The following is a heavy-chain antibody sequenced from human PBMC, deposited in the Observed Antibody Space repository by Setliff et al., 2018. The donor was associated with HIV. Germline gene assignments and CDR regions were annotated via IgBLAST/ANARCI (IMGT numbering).Heavy chain of an antibody. J-gene: IGHJ4*02. CDR3: ARQTWEYYDTLTGYYRSPKNFDS. Sequence: ETLSLTCTVPGGSINRSNYYWGWIRQPPGKGLEWIGTISYTGSTYYDPSLKSRVTISLDTSKNQFFLKLSSVTAPDTAIYYCARQTWEYYDTLTGYYRSPKNFDSWGQGTLVTAPQ. D-gene: IGHD3-9*01. CDR2: ISYTGST. V-gene: IGHV4-39*01. CDR1: GGSINRSNYY.